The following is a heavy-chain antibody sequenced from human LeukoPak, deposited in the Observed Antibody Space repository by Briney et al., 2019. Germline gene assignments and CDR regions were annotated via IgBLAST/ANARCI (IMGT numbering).Heavy chain of an antibody. V-gene: IGHV4-34*01. CDR3: ARGDMYYDILTGYWEGDYFDY. CDR1: GGSFSGHY. Sequence: PSETLSLTCAGYGGSFSGHYWSWIRQPPGKGMEWIGEINHSGSTNYNPSLKSRVTISVDTSKNQFSLKLSSVTAADTAVYYCARGDMYYDILTGYWEGDYFDYWGQGTLVTVSS. D-gene: IGHD3-9*01. CDR2: INHSGST. J-gene: IGHJ4*02.